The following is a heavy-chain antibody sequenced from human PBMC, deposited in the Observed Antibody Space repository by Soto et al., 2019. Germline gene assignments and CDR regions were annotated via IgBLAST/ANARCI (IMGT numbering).Heavy chain of an antibody. J-gene: IGHJ5*02. D-gene: IGHD1-20*01. CDR1: GYTFTSHD. CDR2: MNPNSGNT. Sequence: QVQLVQSGAEVKKPGASVKVSCKASGYTFTSHDINWVRQATGQGLEWMGWMNPNSGNTGYAQKFQGRVTMNRNTSISTAYMELSSLRSEDTAVYDCARPLTKSITGRTGFDPWGQGTMVTVSS. CDR3: ARPLTKSITGRTGFDP. V-gene: IGHV1-8*01.